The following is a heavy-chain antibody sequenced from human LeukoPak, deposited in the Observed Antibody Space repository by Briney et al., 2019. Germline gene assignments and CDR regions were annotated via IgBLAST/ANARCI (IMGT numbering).Heavy chain of an antibody. D-gene: IGHD3-3*01. V-gene: IGHV3-64*01. CDR1: GFTFSSYA. Sequence: GGSLRLSCAASGFTFSSYAMHWVRQAPGKGLEYVSAISSNGGSTYYANSVKGRFTISRDNSKNTLYLQMGSLRAEDMAVYYCAREVSNYDFWSGYYDWFDPWGQGTLVTVSS. J-gene: IGHJ5*02. CDR2: ISSNGGST. CDR3: AREVSNYDFWSGYYDWFDP.